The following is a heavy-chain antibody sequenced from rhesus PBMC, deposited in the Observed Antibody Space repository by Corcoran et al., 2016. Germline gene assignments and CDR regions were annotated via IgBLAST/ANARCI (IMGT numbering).Heavy chain of an antibody. CDR3: ARAAGDRTVFGLVIIHYFDY. Sequence: QVKLQESGPGLVKPLETLSLTCAVSGGSISGGYYYWSWIRQPPGKGLGVIGGLDSRTGDTYYNPSLKRRFTLSKDTSKNQFSLKLSSVTAADTAGYYCARAAGDRTVFGLVIIHYFDYWGQGVLATVSS. CDR1: GGSISGGYYY. J-gene: IGHJ4*01. D-gene: IGHD3-3*01. V-gene: IGHV4S12*01. CDR2: LDSRTGDT.